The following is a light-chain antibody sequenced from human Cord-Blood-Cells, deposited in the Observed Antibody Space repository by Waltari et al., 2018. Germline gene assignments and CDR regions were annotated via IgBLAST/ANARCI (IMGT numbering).Light chain of an antibody. CDR2: AAS. CDR1: QSISSY. V-gene: IGKV1-39*01. CDR3: QQSYSTPYT. Sequence: DIQMTQSPSSLSASVGDRVTITCRASQSISSYLNWYQQKPGKAPKLLIYAASSSQSGVPSRFSGSGSGTDFTLTISSLQPEDFATYYCQQSYSTPYTFGQGNKLEIK. J-gene: IGKJ2*01.